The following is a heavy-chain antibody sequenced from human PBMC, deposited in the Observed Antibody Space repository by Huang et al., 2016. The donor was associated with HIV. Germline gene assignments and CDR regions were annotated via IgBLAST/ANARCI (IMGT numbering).Heavy chain of an antibody. CDR2: IYYSGSP. D-gene: IGHD3-9*01. J-gene: IGHJ6*03. CDR3: ARYDVLTGANYYMDV. CDR1: GDSISSQY. V-gene: IGHV4-59*11. Sequence: QVQLQESGPGLVKPSGTLSLTCSVSGDSISSQYWGWIRQPPGKGLEWIGTIYYSGSPSYNPSLKSRGTMSVDTSKNQFSLKLNSVTAADTAVYYCARYDVLTGANYYMDVWGIGTTVIVSS.